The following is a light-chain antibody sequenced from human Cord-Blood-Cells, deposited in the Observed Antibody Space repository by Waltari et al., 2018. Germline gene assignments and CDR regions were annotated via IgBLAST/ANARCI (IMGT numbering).Light chain of an antibody. CDR1: SSDVGGYNY. Sequence: QSALTQPASVSGSPGQSITISCTGTSSDVGGYNYVSWYQQHPGKAPKLMIYDVSKRPSGISNRLPGSKSGNTASRPITGLQAEDGAEYYCSSYTSSPYVFGTGTKVTVL. J-gene: IGLJ1*01. CDR3: SSYTSSPYV. V-gene: IGLV2-14*01. CDR2: DVS.